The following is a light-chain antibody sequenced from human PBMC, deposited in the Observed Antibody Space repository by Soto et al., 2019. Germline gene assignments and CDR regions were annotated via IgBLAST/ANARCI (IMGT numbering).Light chain of an antibody. Sequence: QSALTQSASVAGSPVQAVTISCTGTSSDVGNYNYVSWYQQHPGEVPKLIIFNVNNRPSGVSNRFSGSKSGNTASLTISGLQAEDEADYYCSSFTSSTTYVFGTGTKVTVL. J-gene: IGLJ1*01. CDR1: SSDVGNYNY. CDR3: SSFTSSTTYV. CDR2: NVN. V-gene: IGLV2-14*01.